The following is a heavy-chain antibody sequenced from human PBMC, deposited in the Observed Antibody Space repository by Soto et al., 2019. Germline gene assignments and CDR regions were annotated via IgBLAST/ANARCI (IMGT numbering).Heavy chain of an antibody. Sequence: GGSLRLSCAASGFTFSNYWMHWVRQAPGTGLVWVSRINSDGSITDYADSVKGRFSVSRDNPKNTLYLQMNSLRAEDTAVYYCARDTDGLHYWGQGTLVTVSS. CDR3: ARDTDGLHY. CDR1: GFTFSNYW. J-gene: IGHJ4*02. CDR2: INSDGSIT. V-gene: IGHV3-74*01.